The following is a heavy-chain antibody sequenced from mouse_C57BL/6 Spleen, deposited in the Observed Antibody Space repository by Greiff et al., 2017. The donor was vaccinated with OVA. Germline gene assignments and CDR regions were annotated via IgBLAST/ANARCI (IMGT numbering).Heavy chain of an antibody. D-gene: IGHD4-1*01. J-gene: IGHJ3*01. CDR2: INPNNGGT. V-gene: IGHV1-22*01. CDR3: ARISNWDWFAY. Sequence: DVQLQESGPELVKPGASVKMSCKASGYTFTDYNMHWVKQSPGKSLEWIGYINPNNGGTSYNQKFKGKATLTVNKSSSTAYMELRSLTSEDSAVYYCARISNWDWFAYWGQGTLVTVSA. CDR1: GYTFTDYN.